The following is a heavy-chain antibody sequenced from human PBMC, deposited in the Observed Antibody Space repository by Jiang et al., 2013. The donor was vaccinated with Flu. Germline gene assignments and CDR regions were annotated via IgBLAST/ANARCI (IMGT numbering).Heavy chain of an antibody. CDR1: GGSISSYY. Sequence: LKPSETLSLTCTVSGGSISSYYWSWIRQPPGKGLEWIGYIYYSGSTNYNPSLKSRVTISVDTSKNQFSLKLSSVTAADTAVYYCARTGILEWFENQEGWFDPWGQGTLVTVSS. CDR2: IYYSGST. J-gene: IGHJ5*02. D-gene: IGHD3-3*01. CDR3: ARTGILEWFENQEGWFDP. V-gene: IGHV4-59*08.